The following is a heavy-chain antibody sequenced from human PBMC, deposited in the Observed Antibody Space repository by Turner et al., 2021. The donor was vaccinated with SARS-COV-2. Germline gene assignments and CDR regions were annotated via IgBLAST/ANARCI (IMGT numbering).Heavy chain of an antibody. Sequence: EVQLVPSGAEVKKLGGSLKISWRVSGYSFTNYWIGWVRQMPGKGLECMGIIYPGDSDTRYSPSFQGQVTISANKSISTAYLQWSSLKASDTAMYYCTRQVGVGPGIAVAGTGYWGQGTLVTVSS. CDR1: GYSFTNYW. D-gene: IGHD6-19*01. J-gene: IGHJ4*02. CDR2: IYPGDSDT. V-gene: IGHV5-51*01. CDR3: TRQVGVGPGIAVAGTGY.